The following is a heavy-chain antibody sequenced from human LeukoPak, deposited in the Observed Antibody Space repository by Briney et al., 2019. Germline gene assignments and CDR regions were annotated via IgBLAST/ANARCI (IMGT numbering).Heavy chain of an antibody. J-gene: IGHJ5*02. CDR2: IYYSGST. D-gene: IGHD2-15*01. V-gene: IGHV4-31*03. Sequence: SETLSLTCTVSGGSISSGGYYWSWIRQHPGKGLEWIGYIYYSGSTYYNPSLKSRVTISVYTSKNQFSLKLSSVTAADTAVYYCARNKVVVAPNWFDPWGQGTLVTVSS. CDR3: ARNKVVVAPNWFDP. CDR1: GGSISSGGYY.